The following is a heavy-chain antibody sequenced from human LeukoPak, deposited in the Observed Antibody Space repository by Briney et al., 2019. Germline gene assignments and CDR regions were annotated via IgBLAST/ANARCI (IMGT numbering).Heavy chain of an antibody. V-gene: IGHV3-23*03. CDR1: GFTFSNYA. J-gene: IGHJ4*02. Sequence: GGSLRLSCTASGFTFSNYAMSWVRQAPGKGLEWVSVLYSDGNTKYADSVQGRFTISRDNSKNTLYLEMNSLSPDDTAVYYCARGVEPLAANTLAYWGQGTLVTVSS. CDR2: LYSDGNT. D-gene: IGHD1-14*01. CDR3: ARGVEPLAANTLAY.